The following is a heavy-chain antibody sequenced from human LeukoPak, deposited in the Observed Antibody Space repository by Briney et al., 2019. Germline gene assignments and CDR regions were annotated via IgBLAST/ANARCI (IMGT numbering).Heavy chain of an antibody. J-gene: IGHJ4*02. CDR1: GFTFGDYE. D-gene: IGHD5-24*01. V-gene: IGHV3-49*04. CDR2: IRRKTSGGTT. Sequence: AGGSLRLSCAASGFTFGDYEMSWVRQAPGKGLEWVSFIRRKTSGGTTENAASVKGRFTIPRDDSKSIAYLQLNSLKTEDTAVYYCTRVFRRDGYNSFDYWGQGTLVTVSS. CDR3: TRVFRRDGYNSFDY.